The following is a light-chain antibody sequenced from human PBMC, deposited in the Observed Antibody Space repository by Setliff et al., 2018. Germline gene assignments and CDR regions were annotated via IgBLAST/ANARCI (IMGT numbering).Light chain of an antibody. CDR2: DND. CDR3: GTWDSSLSGVV. J-gene: IGLJ2*01. Sequence: QSALTQPPSVSAAPGQKVTISCSGSSSNIGSNYVSWYQQLPGTAPKLLIYDNDKRPSGIPDRFSGSESGTPATLDITGLQTGDEADYYCGTWDSSLSGVVFGGGTKVTVL. V-gene: IGLV1-51*01. CDR1: SSNIGSNY.